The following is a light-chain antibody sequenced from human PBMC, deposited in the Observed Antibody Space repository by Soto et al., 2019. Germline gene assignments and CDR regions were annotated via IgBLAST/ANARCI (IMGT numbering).Light chain of an antibody. V-gene: IGLV2-11*01. CDR2: DVN. CDR3: CSYAGSFAWV. J-gene: IGLJ3*02. CDR1: SSDVGGYNY. Sequence: QSALTQPRSVSGSPGQSVTISCTGTSSDVGGYNYVSWYQQHPGKAPRLVIYDVNQRPSGVPDRFSGSKSDNTASLTISGRQAEDEGDYYCCSYAGSFAWVFGGGTKLTVL.